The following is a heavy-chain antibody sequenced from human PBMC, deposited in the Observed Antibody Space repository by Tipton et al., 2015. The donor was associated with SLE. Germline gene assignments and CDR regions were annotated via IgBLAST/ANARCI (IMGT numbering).Heavy chain of an antibody. V-gene: IGHV3-30*02. CDR1: GFTFSNYG. D-gene: IGHD3-22*01. J-gene: IGHJ3*01. CDR3: VRDGRYYHDSSGYDDGFDV. Sequence: SLRLSCAASGFTFSNYGMHWVRQAPGKGLEWVAFIRYDGHDNYHADSVKGRFTISRDNSKNTLYLQLNSLRAEDTAVYYCVRDGRYYHDSSGYDDGFDVWGQGTMVTVSS. CDR2: IRYDGHDN.